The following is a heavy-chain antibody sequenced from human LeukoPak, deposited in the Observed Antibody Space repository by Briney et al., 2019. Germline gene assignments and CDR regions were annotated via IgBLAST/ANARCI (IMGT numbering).Heavy chain of an antibody. D-gene: IGHD6-13*01. CDR2: ISYDGSNK. CDR3: AKFIIKQQLVPFDY. J-gene: IGHJ4*02. Sequence: GRSLRLSCAASGFTFSSYGMHWVRQAPGKGLEWVAVISYDGSNKYYADSVKGRFTISRDNSKNTLYLQMNSLRAEDTAVYYCAKFIIKQQLVPFDYWGQGTLVTVSS. CDR1: GFTFSSYG. V-gene: IGHV3-30*18.